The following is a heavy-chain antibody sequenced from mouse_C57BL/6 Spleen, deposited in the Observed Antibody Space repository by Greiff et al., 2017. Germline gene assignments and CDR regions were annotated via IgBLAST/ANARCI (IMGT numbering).Heavy chain of an antibody. CDR1: GYTFTSYW. D-gene: IGHD2-2*01. V-gene: IGHV1-61*01. Sequence: VQLQQPGAELVRPGSSVKLSCKASGYTFTSYWMDWVKQRPGQGLEWIGNIYPSDSETHYNQKFKDKATLTVDKSSSTAYMQLSSLTSEDSAVYYCARGWLRQYYYAMDYWGQGTSVTVSS. CDR2: IYPSDSET. J-gene: IGHJ4*01. CDR3: ARGWLRQYYYAMDY.